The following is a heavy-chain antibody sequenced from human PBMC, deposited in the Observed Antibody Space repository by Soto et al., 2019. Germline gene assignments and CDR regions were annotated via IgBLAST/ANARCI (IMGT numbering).Heavy chain of an antibody. D-gene: IGHD3-10*01. V-gene: IGHV4-30-2*06. Sequence: PSETLSLACTVFGASISYGGFSWSWIRQSPGKGLEWIGYINHFESTYFHPSFKSRLSMSIDRSRNMFSLNLSSVTAADMAVYYCAGNGPNYGSGSYLFDYYYYGMDVWGQGTTVT. CDR1: GASISYGGFS. CDR3: AGNGPNYGSGSYLFDYYYYGMDV. J-gene: IGHJ6*02. CDR2: INHFEST.